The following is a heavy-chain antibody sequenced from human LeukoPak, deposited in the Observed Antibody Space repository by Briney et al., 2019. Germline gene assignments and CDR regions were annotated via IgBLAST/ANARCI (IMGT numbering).Heavy chain of an antibody. Sequence: TGGSLRLSCAASGFTFSSYSMNWVRQAPGKGLEWVSSISSSSSYIYYADSVKGRFTISRDNAKNSLYLQMNSLRADDTAVYYCARDVYYYDSSGYYGAFDIWGQGTMVTVSS. D-gene: IGHD3-22*01. V-gene: IGHV3-21*01. J-gene: IGHJ3*02. CDR1: GFTFSSYS. CDR2: ISSSSSYI. CDR3: ARDVYYYDSSGYYGAFDI.